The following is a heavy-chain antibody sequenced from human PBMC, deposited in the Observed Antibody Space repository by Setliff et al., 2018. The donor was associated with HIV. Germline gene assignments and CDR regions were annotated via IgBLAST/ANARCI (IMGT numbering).Heavy chain of an antibody. V-gene: IGHV3-13*01. Sequence: GGSLRLSCAASGFTFSSYDMHWVRQATGKGLEWVSAIGTAGDTYYPGTVKGRFTISRENAKNSLYLQMNSLRAGDTAVYYCARARDSSGYYPGAFDIWGQGTMVTVSS. CDR1: GFTFSSYD. J-gene: IGHJ3*02. CDR2: IGTAGDT. D-gene: IGHD3-22*01. CDR3: ARARDSSGYYPGAFDI.